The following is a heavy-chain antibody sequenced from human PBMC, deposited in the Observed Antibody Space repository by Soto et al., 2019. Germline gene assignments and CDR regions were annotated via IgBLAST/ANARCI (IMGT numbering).Heavy chain of an antibody. CDR3: VKVDYVWWSYRLGWVAP. D-gene: IGHD3-16*02. CDR2: VYYSGNT. CDR1: GGSITTTTYY. J-gene: IGHJ5*02. V-gene: IGHV4-39*01. Sequence: QVQLQESGPGLVKPSETLSLTCTVSGGSITTTTYYWGWIRQPPGKGLEWIGSVYYSGNTYYNPYLKSRVTIPVATSKSQFSLKRSSVTDADTAVYYCVKVDYVWWSYRLGWVAPWGQGILVTVSS.